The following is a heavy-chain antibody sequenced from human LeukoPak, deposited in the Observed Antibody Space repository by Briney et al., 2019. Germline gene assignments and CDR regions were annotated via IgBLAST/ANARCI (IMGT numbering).Heavy chain of an antibody. Sequence: SQTLSLTCDISGHSVSSTSVAWDWIRQSPSRGLEWLGRTYYRSKWYNDYALSVKSRIIINADTSKNQFSLQLNSVTPEDTAVYYCAREIMVRGELDYWGQGTLVTVSS. D-gene: IGHD3-10*01. CDR2: TYYRSKWYN. CDR1: GHSVSSTSVA. V-gene: IGHV6-1*01. J-gene: IGHJ4*02. CDR3: AREIMVRGELDY.